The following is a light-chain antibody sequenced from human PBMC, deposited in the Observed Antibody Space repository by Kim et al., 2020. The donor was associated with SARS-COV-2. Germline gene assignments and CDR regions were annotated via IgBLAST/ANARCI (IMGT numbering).Light chain of an antibody. CDR3: AAWDSSITAWV. Sequence: QAGLTQSPSVSKGLRQTATLTCTGNSNNVGNEGAASLQQHEGHPPKLLSNRNNDRPSGISERFSASRSGITASLTITGLQPEDEADYYCAAWDSSITAWVFGGGTQLTVL. J-gene: IGLJ3*02. CDR1: SNNVGNEG. CDR2: RNN. V-gene: IGLV10-54*04.